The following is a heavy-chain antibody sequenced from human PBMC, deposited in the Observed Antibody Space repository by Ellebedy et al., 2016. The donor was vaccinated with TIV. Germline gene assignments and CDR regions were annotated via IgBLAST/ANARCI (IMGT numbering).Heavy chain of an antibody. CDR1: GGSVSSGSYY. CDR3: AILRPFYYDSSGYYQRGGAFDI. CDR2: IYYSGST. D-gene: IGHD3-22*01. J-gene: IGHJ3*02. Sequence: SETLSLTXTVSGGSVSSGSYYWSWIRQPPGKGLEWIGYIYYSGSTNYNPSLKSRVTISVDTSKNQFSLKLSSVTAADTAVYYCAILRPFYYDSSGYYQRGGAFDIWGQGTMVTVSS. V-gene: IGHV4-61*01.